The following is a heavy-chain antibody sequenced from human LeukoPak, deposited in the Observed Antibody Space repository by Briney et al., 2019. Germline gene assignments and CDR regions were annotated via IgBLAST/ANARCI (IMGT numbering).Heavy chain of an antibody. D-gene: IGHD3-10*01. CDR1: GFIFDDYG. Sequence: PGGSLRLSCAASGFIFDDYGMHWVRQVPGKGLEWVSRISWDSGSKAYAGSVKGRFTISRDNAKNSLYLQMDSLRDDDTAVYSCARGGLGSWTFDSWGQGTLVTVSS. J-gene: IGHJ4*02. CDR3: ARGGLGSWTFDS. CDR2: ISWDSGSK. V-gene: IGHV3-9*01.